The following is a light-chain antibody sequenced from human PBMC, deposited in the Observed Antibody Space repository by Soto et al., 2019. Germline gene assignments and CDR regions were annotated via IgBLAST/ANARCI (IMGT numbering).Light chain of an antibody. Sequence: VLTHPPSLCRAPWQRGPTSLAGGRSKIGAGYDVHWYQQLPGTAPKLLIYGNSNRPSGVPDRFSGSKSGTSASLAITGLQAEDEADYYCQSYDSSLSGYVFGTGTKVTVL. CDR3: QSYDSSLSGYV. CDR1: RSKIGAGYD. V-gene: IGLV1-40*01. J-gene: IGLJ1*01. CDR2: GNS.